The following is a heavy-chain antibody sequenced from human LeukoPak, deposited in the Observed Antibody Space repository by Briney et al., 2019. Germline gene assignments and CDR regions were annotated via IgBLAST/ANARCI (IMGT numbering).Heavy chain of an antibody. Sequence: PGGSLRLSCAASGFTFSSYGMHWVRQAPGKGLEWVAFIRYDGSNKYYADSVKGRFTISRDNSKNTLYLQMNSLRAEDTAVYYCASYDILTGSDYYYMDVWGKGTTVTISS. CDR3: ASYDILTGSDYYYMDV. CDR2: IRYDGSNK. V-gene: IGHV3-30*02. D-gene: IGHD3-9*01. J-gene: IGHJ6*03. CDR1: GFTFSSYG.